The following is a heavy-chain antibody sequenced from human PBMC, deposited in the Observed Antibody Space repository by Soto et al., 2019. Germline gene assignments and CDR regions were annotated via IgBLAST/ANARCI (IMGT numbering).Heavy chain of an antibody. V-gene: IGHV1-46*01. CDR3: ARDLHYYDSTRGGFDI. Sequence: ASVKVSCKASGYTFTSYYMHWVRQAPGQGLEWMGIINPSGGSTSYAQKFQGRVTMTRDTSTSTVYTELSSLRSEDTAVYYCARDLHYYDSTRGGFDIWGQGTMVTVS. CDR2: INPSGGST. CDR1: GYTFTSYY. D-gene: IGHD3-22*01. J-gene: IGHJ3*02.